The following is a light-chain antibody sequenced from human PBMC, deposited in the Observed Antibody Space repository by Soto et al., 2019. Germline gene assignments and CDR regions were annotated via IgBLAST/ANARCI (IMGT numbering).Light chain of an antibody. CDR2: DAS. CDR3: QQYNSYWRT. V-gene: IGKV1-5*01. Sequence: DIQMTQSPSTLSASAGDRVTITCRASQSISSWLAWYQQKPGKAPKLLIYDASSLEGGVPSRFSGSGSGTEFTLTISSLQPDDFATYYCQQYNSYWRTFGQGTKVDI. J-gene: IGKJ1*01. CDR1: QSISSW.